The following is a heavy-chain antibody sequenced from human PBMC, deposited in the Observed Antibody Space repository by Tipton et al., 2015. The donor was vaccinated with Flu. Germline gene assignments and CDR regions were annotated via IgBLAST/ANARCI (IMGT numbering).Heavy chain of an antibody. CDR1: GYTFTSYG. D-gene: IGHD3-10*01. V-gene: IGHV1-18*04. J-gene: IGHJ6*03. CDR3: ARGLKASRVRGAHYYYYYMDV. CDR2: ISAYNGNT. Sequence: QSGAEVKKPGASVKVSCKASGYTFTSYGISWVRQAPGQGLEWMGWISAYNGNTNYAQKLQGRVTMTTDTSTSTAYMELRSLRSDDTAVYYCARGLKASRVRGAHYYYYYMDVWGKGTTVTVSS.